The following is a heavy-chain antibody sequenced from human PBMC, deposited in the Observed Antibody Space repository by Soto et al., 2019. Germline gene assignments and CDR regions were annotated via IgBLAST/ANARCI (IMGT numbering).Heavy chain of an antibody. CDR1: GGSFSGYY. V-gene: IGHV4-34*01. D-gene: IGHD6-6*01. J-gene: IGHJ4*02. CDR2: INHSGNT. CDR3: ARGFHSSALFSRYTKFDN. Sequence: SETLSLTCAVYGGSFSGYYWTWIRQPPGKGLEWIGEINHSGNTNYNPSLKSRVTISLDMSKNQFSLKLRSVTAADTAVYYCARGFHSSALFSRYTKFDNWGQGTLVTV.